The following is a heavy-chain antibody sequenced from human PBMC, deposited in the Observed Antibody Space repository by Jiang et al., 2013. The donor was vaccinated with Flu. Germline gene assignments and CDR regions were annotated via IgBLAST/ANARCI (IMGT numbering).Heavy chain of an antibody. CDR1: SDYS. D-gene: IGHD3-3*01. Sequence: SDYSWPGSARLQGRGWNTFHTFIILLITQKYADSVRGRFAISRDSAKNSLFLHMQNLRVDDTAVYYCAEIGSNFASPTSFDHWGRGTLVTVSS. CDR3: AEIGSNFASPTSFDH. CDR2: FIILLIT. J-gene: IGHJ4*02. V-gene: IGHV3-11*06.